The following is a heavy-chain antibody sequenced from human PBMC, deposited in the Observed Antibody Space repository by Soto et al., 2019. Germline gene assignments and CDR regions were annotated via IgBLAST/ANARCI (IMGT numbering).Heavy chain of an antibody. CDR1: GYAFPSYA. CDR2: ISTYNGYT. Sequence: QVQLLQSGAEVKKPGASVKVSCKASGYAFPSYAIIWVRHAPGQGLEWMGWISTYNGYTNYAQKLQGRVTMTTDTSTSTAYMELRSLRSDDTAVYYCARETPSGWGRYIDYWGQGTLVTVSS. CDR3: ARETPSGWGRYIDY. D-gene: IGHD6-19*01. V-gene: IGHV1-18*01. J-gene: IGHJ4*02.